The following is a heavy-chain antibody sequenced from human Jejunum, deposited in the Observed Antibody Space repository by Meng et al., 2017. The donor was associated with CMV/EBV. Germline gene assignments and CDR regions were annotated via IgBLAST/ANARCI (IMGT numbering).Heavy chain of an antibody. J-gene: IGHJ5*02. V-gene: IGHV3-23*01. D-gene: IGHD1-7*01. CDR2: ISGSGGST. CDR1: GFTFRTYT. CDR3: AKDENSNYVRWFDP. Sequence: GFTFRTYTMNWVRQAPGKGLEWVSAISGSGGSTYYADSVKGRFTISRDNSKSTLYLQLNSLSAGDTAVYYCAKDENSNYVRWFDPWGQGTLVTVSS.